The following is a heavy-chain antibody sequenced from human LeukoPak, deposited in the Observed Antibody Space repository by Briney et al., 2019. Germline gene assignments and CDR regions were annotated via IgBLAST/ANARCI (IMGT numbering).Heavy chain of an antibody. CDR2: TYYSGST. CDR1: GGSISSSSYY. D-gene: IGHD3-3*01. CDR3: ARDGGITIFGVVRTNWFDP. Sequence: SETLSLTCTVSGGSISSSSYYWGWIPPPPGKGLKGFGSTYYSGSTYYNPSLKSRVAISVATSKNQFSLKLSSVTAADTAVYYCARDGGITIFGVVRTNWFDPWGQGTLVSVSS. V-gene: IGHV4-39*07. J-gene: IGHJ5*02.